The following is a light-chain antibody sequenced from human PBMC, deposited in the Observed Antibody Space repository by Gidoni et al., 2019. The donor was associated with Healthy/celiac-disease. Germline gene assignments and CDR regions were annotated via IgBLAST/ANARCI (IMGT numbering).Light chain of an antibody. Sequence: DIQMTQFPSPLSASVGDRVTITCRASQSISSWLAWYQQKPGKAPKLLIYKASSLESGVPSRFSGSGSGTEFTLTISSLQPDDFATYYCQQYNSYSTFXXXTKVEIK. J-gene: IGKJ1*01. V-gene: IGKV1-5*03. CDR2: KAS. CDR1: QSISSW. CDR3: QQYNSYST.